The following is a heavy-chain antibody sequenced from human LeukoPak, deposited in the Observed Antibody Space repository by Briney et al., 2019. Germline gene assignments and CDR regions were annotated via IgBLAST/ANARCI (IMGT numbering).Heavy chain of an antibody. CDR1: GGSISRGEY. CDR3: AKTYYYDSSGYYHLV. D-gene: IGHD3-22*01. V-gene: IGHV4-31*03. CDR2: IYYRGST. Sequence: SETLSLTCTVSGGSISRGEYWSWIRQHPGKGLEWIGYIYYRGSTYYNPSLKSRVTISADTSKNQFSLKLRSVTAADTAVYYCAKTYYYDSSGYYHLVWGQGTLVTVSS. J-gene: IGHJ4*02.